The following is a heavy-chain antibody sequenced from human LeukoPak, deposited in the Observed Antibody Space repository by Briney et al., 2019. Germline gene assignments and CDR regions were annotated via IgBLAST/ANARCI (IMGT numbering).Heavy chain of an antibody. Sequence: LRASVKVSCKASGYTFTSYAMHWVRQAPGQRLEWMGWINAGNGNTKYSQKFQGRVTITRDTSASTAYMELSSLRSEDTAVYYCARDHGDSSGYYYSAFDIWGQGTMVTVSS. CDR3: ARDHGDSSGYYYSAFDI. CDR1: GYTFTSYA. J-gene: IGHJ3*02. V-gene: IGHV1-3*01. D-gene: IGHD3-22*01. CDR2: INAGNGNT.